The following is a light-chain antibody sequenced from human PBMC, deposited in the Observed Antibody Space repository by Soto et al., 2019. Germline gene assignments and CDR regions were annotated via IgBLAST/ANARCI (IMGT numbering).Light chain of an antibody. CDR1: TSDVGSYDY. J-gene: IGLJ1*01. Sequence: QSALTQPPSVSGSPGQSITVSCTGTTSDVGSYDYVSWYQHHPGKAPKLMIYDVSERPSGVPDRFSGSRSGNTASLTISGLQAEDEADYYCCAYAVTFYVFGTGTKLTVL. V-gene: IGLV2-11*01. CDR2: DVS. CDR3: CAYAVTFYV.